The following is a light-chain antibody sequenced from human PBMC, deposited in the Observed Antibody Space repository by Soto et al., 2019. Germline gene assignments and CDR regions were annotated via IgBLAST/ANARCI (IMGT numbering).Light chain of an antibody. J-gene: IGLJ1*01. CDR2: EVS. CDR1: SSDVGGYNY. V-gene: IGLV2-8*01. Sequence: QSVLTQPPSASGSPGQSVTISYTGTSSDVGGYNYVSWYQQHPGKAPKLMIYEVSERPSGVPDRFSGSKSSNTASLTVSGLQAEDEADYYCSSYAGSNNFVFGTGTKLTVL. CDR3: SSYAGSNNFV.